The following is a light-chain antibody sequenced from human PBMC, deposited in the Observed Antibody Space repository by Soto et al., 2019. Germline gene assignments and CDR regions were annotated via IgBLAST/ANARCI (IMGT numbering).Light chain of an antibody. CDR2: GAS. CDR3: QQYGSSPPKYT. J-gene: IGKJ2*01. Sequence: EIVLTQSPGTLSLSPGERATLSCRASQSVSSSYLAWYQQKPGQAPRLLIYGASSSATGIPDRFSVSGSGTDFTLTISRLEPEDFAVYDCQQYGSSPPKYTFGQGTKLEIK. CDR1: QSVSSSY. V-gene: IGKV3-20*01.